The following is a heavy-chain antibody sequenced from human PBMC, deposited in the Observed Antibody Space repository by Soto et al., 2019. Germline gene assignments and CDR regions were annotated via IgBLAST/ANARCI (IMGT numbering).Heavy chain of an antibody. CDR2: INAGNGNT. V-gene: IGHV1-3*01. J-gene: IGHJ4*02. CDR1: GYTFTSYA. D-gene: IGHD3-3*01. Sequence: ASVKVSCKASGYTFTSYAMHWARQAPGQRLEWMGWINAGNGNTKYSQKFQGRVTITRDTSASTAYMELSSLRSEDTAVYYCAREDFTIFGVVPSHFDYWGQGTLVTVSS. CDR3: AREDFTIFGVVPSHFDY.